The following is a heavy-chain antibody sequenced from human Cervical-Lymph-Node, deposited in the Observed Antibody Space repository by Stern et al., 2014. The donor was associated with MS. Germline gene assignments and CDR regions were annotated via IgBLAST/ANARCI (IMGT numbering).Heavy chain of an antibody. Sequence: VQLVESGGGLVKPGESLRLSCAASGFAFSDYYMTWIRQAPGKGLECISYISSGGITIYYAESVRGRFTISRDDAKNSLSLQLNSLRAEDTAVYYCARAGDAVHYYDTTGPFQNWGQGTPVTVSS. CDR2: ISSGGITI. CDR1: GFAFSDYY. J-gene: IGHJ1*01. D-gene: IGHD3-22*01. V-gene: IGHV3-11*01. CDR3: ARAGDAVHYYDTTGPFQN.